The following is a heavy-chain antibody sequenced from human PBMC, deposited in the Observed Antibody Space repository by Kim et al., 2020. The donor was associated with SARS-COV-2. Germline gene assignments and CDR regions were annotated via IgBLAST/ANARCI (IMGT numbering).Heavy chain of an antibody. CDR1: GGTFSSYA. Sequence: SVKVSCKASGGTFSSYAISWVRQAPGQGLEWMGGIIPIFGTANYAQKFQGRVTITADESTSTAYMELSSLRSEDTAVYYCARDRGDMVRGPSNYYYYGMDVWGQGTTVTVSS. D-gene: IGHD3-10*01. CDR2: IIPIFGTA. J-gene: IGHJ6*02. V-gene: IGHV1-69*13. CDR3: ARDRGDMVRGPSNYYYYGMDV.